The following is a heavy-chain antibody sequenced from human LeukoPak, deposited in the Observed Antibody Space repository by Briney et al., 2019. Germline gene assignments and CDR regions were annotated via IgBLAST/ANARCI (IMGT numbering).Heavy chain of an antibody. J-gene: IGHJ4*02. D-gene: IGHD4-17*01. V-gene: IGHV3-30-3*01. Sequence: GGSLRLSCAASGFTFSSYAMHWVRQAPGKGLDWVAVISYDGSNKYYADSVKGRFTISRDNSKNTLYLQMNSLRAEDTAVYYCARDRNGNYGRWGFDYWGQGTLVTVSS. CDR2: ISYDGSNK. CDR1: GFTFSSYA. CDR3: ARDRNGNYGRWGFDY.